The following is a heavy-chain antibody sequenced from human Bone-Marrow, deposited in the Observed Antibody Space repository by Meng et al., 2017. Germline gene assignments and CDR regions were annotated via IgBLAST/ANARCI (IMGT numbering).Heavy chain of an antibody. CDR2: IYHSGST. CDR1: GGSISSSNW. V-gene: IGHV4-4*02. CDR3: ARHLLAGATLNRFDP. Sequence: QVQLQEPGPGPVKPSGTLSLTCAVSGGSISSSNWWSWVRQPPGKGLEWIGEIYHSGSTNYNPSLKSRVTISEHTSKNQFSLKLSSVTAADTAVFYCARHLLAGATLNRFDPWGQGTLVTVSS. J-gene: IGHJ5*02. D-gene: IGHD1-26*01.